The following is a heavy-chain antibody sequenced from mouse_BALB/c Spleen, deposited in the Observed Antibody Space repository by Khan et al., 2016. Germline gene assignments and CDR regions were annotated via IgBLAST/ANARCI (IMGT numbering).Heavy chain of an antibody. CDR2: ILPGSDST. V-gene: IGHV1-9*01. J-gene: IGHJ2*01. D-gene: IGHD1-1*02. CDR3: AVGLYGHIDY. CDR1: DYTFNNYW. Sequence: VQLLESGAELMEPGASVKISCKATDYTFNNYWIEWLKQRPGHGLEWIVEILPGSDSTTYTEKFKDKATFITDTSSNTAYMQLSSLTSEDSAFYYCAVGLYGHIDYWGQRTTLTVSS.